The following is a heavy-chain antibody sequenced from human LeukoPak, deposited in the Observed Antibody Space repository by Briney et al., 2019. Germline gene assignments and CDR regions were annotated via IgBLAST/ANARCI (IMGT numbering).Heavy chain of an antibody. D-gene: IGHD2-21*02. CDR1: GYTFSHYW. V-gene: IGHV3-7*03. CDR2: ISSGGYPT. J-gene: IGHJ4*02. CDR3: ARDSAQYCGGDCYFDY. Sequence: GGSLRLSCVASGYTFSHYWMSWVRQTPGKGLEWVASISSGGYPTYYVDSVRGRFTISRDNAKNSLYLQMNSLRAEDTALYHCARDSAQYCGGDCYFDYWGQGTLVTVSS.